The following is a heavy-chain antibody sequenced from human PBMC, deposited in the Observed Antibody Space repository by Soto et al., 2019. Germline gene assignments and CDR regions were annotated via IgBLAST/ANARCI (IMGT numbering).Heavy chain of an antibody. D-gene: IGHD6-19*01. V-gene: IGHV3-48*01. CDR1: GFTFSSYS. J-gene: IGHJ3*02. Sequence: GSLRLSCAASGFTFSSYSMNWVRQAPGKGLEWVSYISSSSSTIYYADSVKGRFTISRDNAKNSLYLQMNSLRAEDTAVYYCARDVTVAVDAFDIWGQGTMVTVSS. CDR2: ISSSSSTI. CDR3: ARDVTVAVDAFDI.